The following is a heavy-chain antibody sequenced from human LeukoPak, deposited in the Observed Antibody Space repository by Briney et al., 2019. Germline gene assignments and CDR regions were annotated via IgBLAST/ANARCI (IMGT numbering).Heavy chain of an antibody. CDR2: IKQDGSEK. Sequence: GGSPRLSCAASGFTFSSYWMSWVRQAPGKGLEWVANIKQDGSEKYYVDSVKGRFTISRDNAKNSLYLQMNSLRAEDTAVYYCARVSSSWPRNDAFDIWGQGTMVTVSS. CDR3: ARVSSSWPRNDAFDI. D-gene: IGHD6-13*01. J-gene: IGHJ3*02. CDR1: GFTFSSYW. V-gene: IGHV3-7*01.